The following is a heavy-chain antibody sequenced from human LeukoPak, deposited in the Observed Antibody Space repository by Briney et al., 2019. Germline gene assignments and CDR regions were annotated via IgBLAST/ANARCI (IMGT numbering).Heavy chain of an antibody. D-gene: IGHD3-22*01. Sequence: GGSLRLSCAASGFTFSSYGMHWVRQAPGKGLEWVAVISYDGSTKYYADSVKGRFTISRDNSKNTLYLQMNCLRAEDTAVYYCARGVVVRAYFDYWGQGTLVTVSS. CDR2: ISYDGSTK. V-gene: IGHV3-30*03. CDR3: ARGVVVRAYFDY. CDR1: GFTFSSYG. J-gene: IGHJ4*02.